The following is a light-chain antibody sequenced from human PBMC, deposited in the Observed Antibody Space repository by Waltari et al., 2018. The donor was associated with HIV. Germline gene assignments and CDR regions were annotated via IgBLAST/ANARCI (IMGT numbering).Light chain of an antibody. CDR3: QQYSSPPWT. CDR2: DAS. J-gene: IGKJ1*01. CDR1: QTISGNF. Sequence: VLTQSPVSLCLSPGERATLSCGASQTISGNFLAWYQQRLGLPPSLLIYDASKRASGVPDRFSGAGSGTDFTLTINRLDPEDSAVYFCQQYSSPPWTFGQGTKV. V-gene: IGKV3D-20*01.